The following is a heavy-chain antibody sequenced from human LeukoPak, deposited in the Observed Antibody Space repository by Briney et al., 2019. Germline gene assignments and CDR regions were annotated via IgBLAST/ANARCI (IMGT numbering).Heavy chain of an antibody. V-gene: IGHV4-59*01. D-gene: IGHD6-13*01. CDR2: IYYSGST. Sequence: PSETLSLTCTVSGGSISSYYWSWIRQPPGKGLEWIGYIYYSGSTNYNPSLKSRVTMSVDTSKNQFSLKLSSVTAADTAVYYCARGNSSPRRALFDYWGQGTLVTVSS. J-gene: IGHJ4*02. CDR1: GGSISSYY. CDR3: ARGNSSPRRALFDY.